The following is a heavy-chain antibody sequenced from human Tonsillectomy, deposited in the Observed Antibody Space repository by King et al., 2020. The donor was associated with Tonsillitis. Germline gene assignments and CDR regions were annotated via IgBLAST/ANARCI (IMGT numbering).Heavy chain of an antibody. V-gene: IGHV4-59*01. Sequence: QLQESGPGLVKPSETLSLTCTVSGGSISSYYWSWIRQPPGKGLEWIGYIYFIGSTNYTPSLKGRFTISVDTPKNPFSLKLLSVTAADTAVYYCARVDSDSSSWYYFDYWGQGTLVTVSS. CDR3: ARVDSDSSSWYYFDY. CDR1: GGSISSYY. D-gene: IGHD6-13*01. J-gene: IGHJ4*02. CDR2: IYFIGST.